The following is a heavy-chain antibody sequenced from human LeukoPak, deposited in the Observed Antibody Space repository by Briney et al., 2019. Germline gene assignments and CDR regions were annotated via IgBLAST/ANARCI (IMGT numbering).Heavy chain of an antibody. CDR1: GGTFSSYA. Sequence: SVKVSCKASGGTFSSYAISWVRQAPGQGLEWMGGIIPIFGTANYAQKFQGRVTITADESTSTAYMELSSLRSEDTAVYYCASNYYDSSGYPPFDYWGQGTLVTVSS. J-gene: IGHJ4*02. CDR2: IIPIFGTA. CDR3: ASNYYDSSGYPPFDY. D-gene: IGHD3-22*01. V-gene: IGHV1-69*13.